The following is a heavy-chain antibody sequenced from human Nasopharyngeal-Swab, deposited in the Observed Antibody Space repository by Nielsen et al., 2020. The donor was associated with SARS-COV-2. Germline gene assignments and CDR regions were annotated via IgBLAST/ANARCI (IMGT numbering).Heavy chain of an antibody. Sequence: GGALRLSWASSGFTCSDYYMRWIRQAPGSGVEWVSYISSSGSTIYYADSVKGRFTISRDNAKNSLYLQMNSLRAEDTAVYYCASSQAYNWNDSDAFDIWGQGTMVTVSS. D-gene: IGHD1-1*01. CDR3: ASSQAYNWNDSDAFDI. CDR2: ISSSGSTI. J-gene: IGHJ3*02. V-gene: IGHV3-11*04. CDR1: GFTCSDYY.